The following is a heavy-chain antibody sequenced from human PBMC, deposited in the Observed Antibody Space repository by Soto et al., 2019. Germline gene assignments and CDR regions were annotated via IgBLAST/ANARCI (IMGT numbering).Heavy chain of an antibody. Sequence: SETLSLTCTVSGGSISSSSYYWGWIRQPPGKGLEWIGSIYYSGSTYYNPSLKSRVTISVDTSKNQFSLKLSSVTAADTAVYYCASTDLRRDGYNKGPYAFDIWGQGTMVTVSS. D-gene: IGHD5-12*01. J-gene: IGHJ3*02. CDR1: GGSISSSSYY. CDR3: ASTDLRRDGYNKGPYAFDI. CDR2: IYYSGST. V-gene: IGHV4-39*01.